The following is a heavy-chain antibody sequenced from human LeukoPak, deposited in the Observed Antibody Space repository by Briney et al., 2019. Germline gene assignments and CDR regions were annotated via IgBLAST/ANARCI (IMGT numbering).Heavy chain of an antibody. J-gene: IGHJ4*02. CDR3: ARDQEFYFDY. Sequence: ASVKVSCKASGYTFIDYDINWVRQASGQGLEWMGWMSPNSGDTGYARKFQGRVTMTRDTSISTAYMELSRLRSDDTAVYYCARDQEFYFDYWGQGTLVTVSS. CDR2: MSPNSGDT. V-gene: IGHV1-2*02. CDR1: GYTFIDYD.